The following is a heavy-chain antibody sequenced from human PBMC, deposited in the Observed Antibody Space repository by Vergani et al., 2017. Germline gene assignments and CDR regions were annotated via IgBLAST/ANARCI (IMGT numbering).Heavy chain of an antibody. CDR2: INHSGST. CDR3: ARGRGAGTLFDY. D-gene: IGHD1-1*01. J-gene: IGHJ4*02. Sequence: QVQLQQWGAGLLKPSETLSLTCAVYGGSFSGYYWSWIRQPPGKGLEWIGEINHSGSTNYNPSLKSRVTISVDTSKNQFSLKLSSVTAADTAVYYCARGRGAGTLFDYWGQGTLVTVSS. V-gene: IGHV4-34*01. CDR1: GGSFSGYY.